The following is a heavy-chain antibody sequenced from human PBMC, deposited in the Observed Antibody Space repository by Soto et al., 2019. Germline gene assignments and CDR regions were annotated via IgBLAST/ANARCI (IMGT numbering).Heavy chain of an antibody. Sequence: LRLSFADSGFRFSSYSMSWVRQTPGKGLEWVAAITATGDRTYYADSVTGRFTISRDNSKKTHYLQMTSLRAEDTAMYYCATMNGYFEYWGQGTPVTVSS. CDR1: GFRFSSYS. CDR2: ITATGDRT. D-gene: IGHD3-22*01. V-gene: IGHV3-23*01. CDR3: ATMNGYFEY. J-gene: IGHJ4*02.